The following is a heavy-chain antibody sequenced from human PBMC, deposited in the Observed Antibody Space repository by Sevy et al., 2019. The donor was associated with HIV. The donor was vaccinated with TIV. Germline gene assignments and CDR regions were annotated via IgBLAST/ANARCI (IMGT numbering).Heavy chain of an antibody. Sequence: GGSLRLCCAVSGFTFGSYWMTWVRQAPGKGLEWVANIKQDESEKYYEDFVKGGFTISRDNARNSLYLQMNNLTTEDTAVYYCARDVFHGYFDYWGQGTLVTVSS. CDR1: GFTFGSYW. J-gene: IGHJ4*02. CDR3: ARDVFHGYFDY. V-gene: IGHV3-7*01. D-gene: IGHD2-8*01. CDR2: IKQDESEK.